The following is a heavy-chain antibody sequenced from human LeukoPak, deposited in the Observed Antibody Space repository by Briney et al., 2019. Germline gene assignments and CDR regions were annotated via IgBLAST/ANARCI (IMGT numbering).Heavy chain of an antibody. J-gene: IGHJ4*02. CDR2: ISYTGTT. V-gene: IGHV4-39*01. Sequence: SETLSLTCTVSGGSISSSTYYWGWIRQPPGKGLEWIGSISYTGTTYYKPSLKSRVTISVDTSKNQFSLNLSSVTAADTAVYYCARQKGRVAGLKYYFDYWGQGTLVTVSS. D-gene: IGHD6-19*01. CDR3: ARQKGRVAGLKYYFDY. CDR1: GGSISSSTYY.